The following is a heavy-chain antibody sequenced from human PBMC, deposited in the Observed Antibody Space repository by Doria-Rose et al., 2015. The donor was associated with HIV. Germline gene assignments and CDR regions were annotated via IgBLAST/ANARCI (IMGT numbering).Heavy chain of an antibody. Sequence: QVQLQESGPGLVKPSETLSLTCSVSGGSISHYYWSWIRQPPGKVLEYIGDIFYTVSTNYSPSLKSRVSISIDTSKNKLSLRLSPVTAADTAVYYCARVLSGTYDYWGQGTLVTVSS. CDR3: ARVLSGTYDY. CDR2: IFYTVST. V-gene: IGHV4-59*01. J-gene: IGHJ4*02. D-gene: IGHD1-26*01. CDR1: GGSISHYY.